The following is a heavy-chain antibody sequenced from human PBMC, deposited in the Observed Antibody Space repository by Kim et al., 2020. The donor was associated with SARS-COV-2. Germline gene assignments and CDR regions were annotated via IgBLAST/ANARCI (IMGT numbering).Heavy chain of an antibody. CDR3: ATNEPY. D-gene: IGHD1-1*01. V-gene: IGHV3-48*03. J-gene: IGHJ4*02. Sequence: GGSLRLSCAASGLTFSDYNMNWVRQPPGKGLEWISYISSSGTTIYYADSVKGRFTISRDNAKKSLYLQIDSLRAEDTAVYYCATNEPYWGQGTLVTVSS. CDR1: GLTFSDYN. CDR2: ISSSGTTI.